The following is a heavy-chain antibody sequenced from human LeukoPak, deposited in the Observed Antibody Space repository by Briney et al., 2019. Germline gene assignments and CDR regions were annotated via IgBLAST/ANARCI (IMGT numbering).Heavy chain of an antibody. Sequence: PGGSLRLSCAASGFTFSSYSMNWVRQAPGKGLEWVSSISSSSSYIYYADSVKGRFTISGDNAKNSLYLQMNSLRAEDTAVYYCARELPDSSGYLDYWGQGTLVTVSS. D-gene: IGHD3-22*01. CDR3: ARELPDSSGYLDY. V-gene: IGHV3-21*01. CDR1: GFTFSSYS. J-gene: IGHJ4*02. CDR2: ISSSSSYI.